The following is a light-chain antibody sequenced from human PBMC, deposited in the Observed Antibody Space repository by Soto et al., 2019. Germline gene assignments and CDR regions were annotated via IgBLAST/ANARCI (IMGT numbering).Light chain of an antibody. J-gene: IGKJ4*01. CDR1: PGISTW. V-gene: IGKV1-5*03. Sequence: DSQMTQSPSTLSASVGDRITITCRASPGISTWLAWYQQKLGKAPKLLIYKASTLESGVPSRFSGSGSGTEFTLTISSLQPDDFATYYCQQYNSYSLTFGGGTKVEIK. CDR3: QQYNSYSLT. CDR2: KAS.